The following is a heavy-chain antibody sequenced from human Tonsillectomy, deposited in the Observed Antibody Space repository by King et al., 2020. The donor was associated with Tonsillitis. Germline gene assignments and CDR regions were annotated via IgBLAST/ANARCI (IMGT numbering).Heavy chain of an antibody. CDR3: ATLVARSWGAFDI. CDR1: GFTFSDYA. J-gene: IGHJ3*02. D-gene: IGHD1-26*01. CDR2: ISYNGDIV. Sequence: VQLVESGGGLIQPGGSLRLSCVVSGFTFSDYAMNWVRQGPGRGLEWLSYISYNGDIVHYAVSVRGRFTISRDNAKKSLYLQLSSLRGEDTAVYFCATLVARSWGAFDIWGQGTVVTVSS. V-gene: IGHV3-48*01.